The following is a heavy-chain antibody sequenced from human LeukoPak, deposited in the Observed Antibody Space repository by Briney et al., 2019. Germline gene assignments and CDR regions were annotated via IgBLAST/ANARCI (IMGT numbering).Heavy chain of an antibody. CDR1: GGTFSSYS. Sequence: ASVKVSWKASGGTFSSYSISWVRQAPGQGPEWLGRITPNLAITDYAQKFRGRVTLTADKSTSTVYMELGSLTSEDTAAYYCARDSALRCSSTSCYFDYWGQGTLVTVSS. CDR3: ARDSALRCSSTSCYFDY. CDR2: ITPNLAIT. V-gene: IGHV1-69*04. D-gene: IGHD2-2*01. J-gene: IGHJ4*02.